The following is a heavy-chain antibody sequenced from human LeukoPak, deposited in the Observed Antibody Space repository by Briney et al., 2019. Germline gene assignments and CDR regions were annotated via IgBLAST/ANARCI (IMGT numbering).Heavy chain of an antibody. D-gene: IGHD3-10*01. CDR3: ATGGMGKIWYGEFFDH. CDR2: FDPEDSKT. J-gene: IGHJ4*02. Sequence: ASVKVSCKVSGYRFTDLFVNWVRQTPGHGLEWIGGFDPEDSKTIYAQKFQGRVAMTEDTSKDTAYLELSSLTSEDTAAYYCATGGMGKIWYGEFFDHWGQGTLVSVSP. V-gene: IGHV1-24*01. CDR1: GYRFTDLF.